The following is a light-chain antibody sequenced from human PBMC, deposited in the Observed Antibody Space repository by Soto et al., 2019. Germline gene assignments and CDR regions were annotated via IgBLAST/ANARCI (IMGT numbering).Light chain of an antibody. CDR2: DVS. CDR1: SSDVGGYNY. J-gene: IGLJ2*01. CDR3: SSSTSSSTV. V-gene: IGLV2-14*01. Sequence: QSVLTQPASVSGSPGQSITISCTGTSSDVGGYNYVSWYQQHPGKAPKLMIYDVSNRPSGVSNRFSYSKSGNTASLTISGLQAEDEADYYCSSSTSSSTVFGGGTQLTV.